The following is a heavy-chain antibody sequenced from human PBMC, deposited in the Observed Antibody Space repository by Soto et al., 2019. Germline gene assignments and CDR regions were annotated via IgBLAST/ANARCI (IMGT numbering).Heavy chain of an antibody. V-gene: IGHV1-18*01. D-gene: IGHD3-22*01. Sequence: QVQLVQSGAEVKKPGASVKVSCKASSYTFTSYGITWVRQAPGQGLEWMGWISAYNGNTNYAQKLQGRVIMTADSSTSTAYRELRSLRSDDTAVYYCARHGGYYYVPKQNAFNIWGQGTMVTVSS. CDR1: SYTFTSYG. CDR3: ARHGGYYYVPKQNAFNI. CDR2: ISAYNGNT. J-gene: IGHJ3*02.